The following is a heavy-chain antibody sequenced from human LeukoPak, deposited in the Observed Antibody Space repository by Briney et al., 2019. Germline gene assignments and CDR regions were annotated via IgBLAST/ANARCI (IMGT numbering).Heavy chain of an antibody. Sequence: SETLSLTCAVSGYSISSGYYWGWIRQPPGKGLEWIGSIYHSGSTYYNPSLKSRVTISVDTSKNQFSLKLSSVTAAATAVYYCARHAVGTGFDYWGQGTLVTVSS. CDR3: ARHAVGTGFDY. D-gene: IGHD2-21*02. J-gene: IGHJ4*02. CDR1: GYSISSGYY. CDR2: IYHSGST. V-gene: IGHV4-38-2*01.